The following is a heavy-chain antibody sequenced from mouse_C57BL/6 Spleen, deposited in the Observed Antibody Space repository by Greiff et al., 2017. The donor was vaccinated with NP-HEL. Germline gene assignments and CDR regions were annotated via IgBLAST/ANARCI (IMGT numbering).Heavy chain of an antibody. Sequence: VQLQQSGAELVRPGSSVKLSCKASGYTFTSYWMHWVKQRPIQGLEWIGNIDPSDSDTHYNQKFKDKATLTVDKSSSTAYMQLSSLTSEDSAVYYCARSTMITNYYAMDYWGQGTSVTVSS. D-gene: IGHD2-4*01. CDR1: GYTFTSYW. CDR3: ARSTMITNYYAMDY. CDR2: IDPSDSDT. J-gene: IGHJ4*01. V-gene: IGHV1-52*01.